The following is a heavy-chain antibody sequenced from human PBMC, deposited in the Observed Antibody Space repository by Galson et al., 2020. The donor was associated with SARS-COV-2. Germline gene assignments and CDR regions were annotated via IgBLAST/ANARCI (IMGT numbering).Heavy chain of an antibody. CDR2: FDPEDGET. Sequence: ASVKVSCKVSGYTLTELSMHWVRQAPGKGLEWMGGFDPEDGETIYAQKFQGRVTMTEDTSTDTAYMELSSLRSEDTAVYYCARADSSSYPNYYYYGMDVWGQGTTVTVSS. D-gene: IGHD6-13*01. J-gene: IGHJ6*02. CDR1: GYTLTELS. V-gene: IGHV1-24*01. CDR3: ARADSSSYPNYYYYGMDV.